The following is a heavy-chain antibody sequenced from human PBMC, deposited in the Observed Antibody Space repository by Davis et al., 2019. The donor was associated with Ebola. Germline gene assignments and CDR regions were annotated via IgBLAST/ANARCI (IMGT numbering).Heavy chain of an antibody. D-gene: IGHD1-26*01. CDR1: GFTFSSYS. CDR3: ARTSIVGATRAAFDI. J-gene: IGHJ3*02. CDR2: ISSSSSYI. Sequence: ESLKISCAASGFTFSSYSMNWVRQAPGKGLEWVSSISSSSSYIYYADSVKGRFTISRDNAKNSLYLQMNSLRAEDTAVYYCARTSIVGATRAAFDIWGQGTMVTVSS. V-gene: IGHV3-21*01.